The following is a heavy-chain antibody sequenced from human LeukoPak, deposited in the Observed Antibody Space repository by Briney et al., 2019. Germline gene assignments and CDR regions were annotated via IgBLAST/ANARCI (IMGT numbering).Heavy chain of an antibody. D-gene: IGHD2-15*01. CDR3: AREYGGS. CDR1: GFTFSSHW. V-gene: IGHV3-74*01. CDR2: IKSDGGST. Sequence: GGSLRLSCAASGFTFSSHWMHWVRQAPGKGLVWVSRIKSDGGSTSYADSVKGRFTISRDDSKNTLYLQMNSLRVEDTAVYYCAREYGGSWGQGTPVTVSS. J-gene: IGHJ4*02.